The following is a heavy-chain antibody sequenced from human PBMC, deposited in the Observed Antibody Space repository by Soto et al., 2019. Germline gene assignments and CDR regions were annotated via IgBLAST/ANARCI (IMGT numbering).Heavy chain of an antibody. Sequence: ASVKVSCKXSGYTFTSYGISWVRQAPGQGLEWMGWISAYNGNTNYAQKLQGRVTMTTDTSTSTAYMELRSLRSDDTAVYYCARDGAYYGSGRIYYYYGMDVWGQGTTVTVSS. V-gene: IGHV1-18*01. CDR1: GYTFTSYG. J-gene: IGHJ6*02. D-gene: IGHD3-10*01. CDR2: ISAYNGNT. CDR3: ARDGAYYGSGRIYYYYGMDV.